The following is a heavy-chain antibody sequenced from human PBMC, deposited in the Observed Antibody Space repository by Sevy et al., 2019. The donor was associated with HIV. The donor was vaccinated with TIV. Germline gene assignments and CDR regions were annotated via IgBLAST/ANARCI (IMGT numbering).Heavy chain of an antibody. CDR3: ATSRSGYFDGSGYYIY. V-gene: IGHV5-51*01. CDR2: IYPDDSDT. D-gene: IGHD3-22*01. CDR1: GYSFTSHW. Sequence: GESLKISCQGSGYSFTSHWIAWVPQMTGKGLEWMGIIYPDDSDTRYSPSFQGQVTFSADKSIFTAYLQWSSLKASDTAIYYCATSRSGYFDGSGYYIYWGQGTQVTVSS. J-gene: IGHJ4*01.